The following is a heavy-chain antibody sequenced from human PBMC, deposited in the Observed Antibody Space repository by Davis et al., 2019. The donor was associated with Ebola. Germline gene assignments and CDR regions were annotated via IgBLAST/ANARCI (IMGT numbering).Heavy chain of an antibody. V-gene: IGHV4-61*05. CDR1: AGSISSSIYY. Sequence: MPSETLSLTCTVSAGSISSSIYYWGWIRQPPGKGLEWIGYIYYSGSTNYNPSLKSRVTISVDTSKNQFSLKLSSVTAADTAVYYCASGTSRSYYYYGMDVWGKGTTVTVSS. CDR3: ASGTSRSYYYYGMDV. CDR2: IYYSGST. D-gene: IGHD1-14*01. J-gene: IGHJ6*04.